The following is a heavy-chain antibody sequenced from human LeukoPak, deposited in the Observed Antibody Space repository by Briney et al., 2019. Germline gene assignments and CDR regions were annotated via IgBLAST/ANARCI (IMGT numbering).Heavy chain of an antibody. D-gene: IGHD1-1*01. CDR1: GYTFSGYY. V-gene: IGHV1-2*02. CDR3: ARDPSSGTHFDY. CDR2: INPDSGGT. J-gene: IGHJ4*02. Sequence: ASVKVSCKASGYTFSGYYLQWVRQAPGQGLEWMGWINPDSGGTEYAQRFQGRVTMTRDKSISTAYMELSRLRSDDTAVYYCARDPSSGTHFDYWGQGTLVTVSS.